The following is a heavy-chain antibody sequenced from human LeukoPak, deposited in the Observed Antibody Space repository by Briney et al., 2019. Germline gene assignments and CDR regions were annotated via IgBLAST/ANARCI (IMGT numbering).Heavy chain of an antibody. D-gene: IGHD3-3*01. V-gene: IGHV1-69*13. CDR1: GGTFSSYA. J-gene: IGHJ4*02. CDR2: IIPIFGTA. CDR3: ARGLSLRFLPLY. Sequence: SVKVSCKASGGTFSSYAISWVRQAPGQGLERMGGIIPIFGTANYAQKFQGRVTITADESTSTAYMELSSLRSEDTAVYYCARGLSLRFLPLYWGQGTLVTVSS.